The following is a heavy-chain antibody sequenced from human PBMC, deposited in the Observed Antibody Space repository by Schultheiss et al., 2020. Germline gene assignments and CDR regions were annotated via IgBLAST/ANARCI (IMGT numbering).Heavy chain of an antibody. J-gene: IGHJ5*02. CDR3: TRSGGIAVAFLPA. Sequence: GESLKISCAASGFTFSGSAMHWVRQASGKGLEWVGRIRSKANSYATAYAASVKGRFTISRDDSKNTAYLQMNSLKTEDTAVYYCTRSGGIAVAFLPAWGQGTLVNVSS. D-gene: IGHD6-19*01. CDR1: GFTFSGSA. CDR2: IRSKANSYAT. V-gene: IGHV3-73*01.